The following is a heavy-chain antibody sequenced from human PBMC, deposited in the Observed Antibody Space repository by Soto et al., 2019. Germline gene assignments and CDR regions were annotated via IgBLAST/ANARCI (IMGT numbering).Heavy chain of an antibody. Sequence: EVQLVESGGDLVKPGGSLRLSCAVSGFTFNNYNMNWVRQAPGKGLEWVASIGSRGSSYRYYADPVKGRFTISRDIANNSLYLQMDTLRVDDTGLYFCARDLEAPDVFDFWGQGTMVTVSS. CDR2: IGSRGSSYR. CDR1: GFTFNNYN. V-gene: IGHV3-21*06. J-gene: IGHJ3*01. CDR3: ARDLEAPDVFDF.